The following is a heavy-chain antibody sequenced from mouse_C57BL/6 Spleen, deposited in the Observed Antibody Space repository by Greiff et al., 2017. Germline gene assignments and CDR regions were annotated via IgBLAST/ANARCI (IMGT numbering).Heavy chain of an antibody. CDR3: ARSQTAQASDY. V-gene: IGHV1-64*01. D-gene: IGHD3-2*02. CDR1: GYTFTSYW. J-gene: IGHJ2*01. Sequence: QVQLQQPGAELVKPGASVKLSCKASGYTFTSYWMHWVKQRPGQGLEWIGMIHPNSGSTNYNEKFKSKATLTVDKSSSTAYMQLSRLTSEDSAVYYCARSQTAQASDYWGQGTTLTVSS. CDR2: IHPNSGST.